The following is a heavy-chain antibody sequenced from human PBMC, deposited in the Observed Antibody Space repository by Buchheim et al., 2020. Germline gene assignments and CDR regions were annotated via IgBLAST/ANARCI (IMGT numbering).Heavy chain of an antibody. V-gene: IGHV1-69*01. CDR3: AREKRYDDSSGYTPKQYYYYYYMDV. CDR1: GCTFSSYA. J-gene: IGHJ6*03. CDR2: IIPIFGTA. Sequence: QVQLVQSGAEVKKPGSSVKVSCKASGCTFSSYAISWVRQAPGQGLEWMGGIIPIFGTANYAQKFQGRVTITADESTSTAYLELSSLRSEDTAVYYGAREKRYDDSSGYTPKQYYYYYYMDVWGKGTT. D-gene: IGHD3-22*01.